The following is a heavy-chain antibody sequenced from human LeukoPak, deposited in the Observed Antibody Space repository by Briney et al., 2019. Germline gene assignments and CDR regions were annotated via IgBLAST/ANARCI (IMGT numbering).Heavy chain of an antibody. V-gene: IGHV4-39*07. J-gene: IGHJ4*02. CDR1: GGSISSSSYY. CDR3: ARRTLAAAGTDIDY. CDR2: IYYSGST. Sequence: PSETLSLTCTVSGGSISSSSYYWGWIRQPPGKGLEWIGSIYYSGSTYYNPSLKSRVTISVDTSKNQFSLKLSSVTAADTAVYYCARRTLAAAGTDIDYWGQGTLVTVSS. D-gene: IGHD6-13*01.